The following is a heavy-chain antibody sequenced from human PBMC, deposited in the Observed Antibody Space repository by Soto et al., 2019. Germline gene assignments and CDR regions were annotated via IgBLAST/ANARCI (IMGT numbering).Heavy chain of an antibody. CDR1: GGTFSSYA. V-gene: IGHV1-69*13. D-gene: IGHD3-22*01. J-gene: IGHJ5*02. Sequence: GASVKVSCKASGGTFSSYAISWVRQAPGQGLEWMGGIIPIFGTANYAQKFQGRVTITADESTSTAYMELSSLRSEDTAVYYCARGRYYDSSGTTMRWFDPWGQGTLVTVSS. CDR2: IIPIFGTA. CDR3: ARGRYYDSSGTTMRWFDP.